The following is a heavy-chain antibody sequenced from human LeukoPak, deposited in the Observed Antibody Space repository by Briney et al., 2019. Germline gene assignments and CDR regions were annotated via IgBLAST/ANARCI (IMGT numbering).Heavy chain of an antibody. D-gene: IGHD3-9*01. V-gene: IGHV3-30-3*01. Sequence: GRSLRLSCAASGFTFSNYAMHWVRQAPGKGLEWVAVISYDGSNKYYADSVKGRFTISRDNSKDTLYLQMNRLRAEDTAVYYCARIGYFDWKELYYYYGMDVWGQGTTVTVSS. CDR3: ARIGYFDWKELYYYYGMDV. J-gene: IGHJ6*02. CDR2: ISYDGSNK. CDR1: GFTFSNYA.